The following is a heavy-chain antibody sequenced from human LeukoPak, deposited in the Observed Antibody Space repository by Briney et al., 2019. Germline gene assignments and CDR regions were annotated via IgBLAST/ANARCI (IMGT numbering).Heavy chain of an antibody. CDR2: ISASGGNT. D-gene: IGHD1-14*01. V-gene: IGHV3-23*01. J-gene: IGHJ4*02. CDR1: GFTFSNYW. CDR3: AKPARTDYADY. Sequence: PGGSLRLSCAASGFTFSNYWMHWVRQAPGKGLEWVSSISASGGNTYYADSVKGRFTISRDNSKNTLYLQMNSLRAEDTAVYYCAKPARTDYADYWGQGTLVTVSS.